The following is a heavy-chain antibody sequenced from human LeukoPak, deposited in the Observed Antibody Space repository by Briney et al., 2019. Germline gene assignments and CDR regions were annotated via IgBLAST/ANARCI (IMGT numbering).Heavy chain of an antibody. CDR1: GYGFTSYW. J-gene: IGHJ4*02. D-gene: IGHD4-17*01. Sequence: GESLKISCTGSGYGFTSYWIGWVRQTPGTGLEYTGIIHPGDSETKYSPSFQGQVTISVDGSRTTAFLQWSSLKASDTAMYYCARLGNYGDYGDYWGQGTLVTVSP. CDR3: ARLGNYGDYGDY. V-gene: IGHV5-51*01. CDR2: IHPGDSET.